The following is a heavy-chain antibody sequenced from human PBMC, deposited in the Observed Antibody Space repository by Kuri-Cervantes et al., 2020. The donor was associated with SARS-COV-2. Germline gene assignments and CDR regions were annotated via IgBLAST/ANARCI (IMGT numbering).Heavy chain of an antibody. D-gene: IGHD3-10*01. CDR1: GFTFSSYE. CDR2: ISSSGSTI. CDR3: ASGQYYGSGSYWVPEYFDY. J-gene: IGHJ4*02. V-gene: IGHV3-48*03. Sequence: GESLKISWAASGFTFSSYEMNWVRQAPGKGLEWVSYISSSGSTIYYADSVKGRFTISRDNAKNSLYLQMNSLRAEDTAVYYCASGQYYGSGSYWVPEYFDYWGQGTLVTVSS.